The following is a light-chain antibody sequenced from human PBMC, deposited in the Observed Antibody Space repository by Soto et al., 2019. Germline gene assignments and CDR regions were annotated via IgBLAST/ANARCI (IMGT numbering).Light chain of an antibody. Sequence: EIAMTQSAATLSVSPGERVNLXCRASQSINTYLAWYQQKPGQAPRLLIYRASTRATGFPARFSGSGSGTDFTRTISSLEHEDFAVYYCQQRSNWLITFGQGTRLEIK. J-gene: IGKJ5*01. CDR2: RAS. CDR3: QQRSNWLIT. V-gene: IGKV3-11*01. CDR1: QSINTY.